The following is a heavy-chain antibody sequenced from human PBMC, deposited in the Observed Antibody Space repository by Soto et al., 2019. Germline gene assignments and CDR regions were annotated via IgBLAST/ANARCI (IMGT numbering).Heavy chain of an antibody. V-gene: IGHV4-59*08. CDR1: GGSISSYY. J-gene: IGHJ4*02. Sequence: QVQLQESGPGLVKPSETLSLTCTVSGGSISSYYWSWIRQPPGKGLEWIGYIYYSGSTNYNPPLKSRVTISVDTSKNQFSLKLSSVTAADTAVYYCARSIDEYSSSSGYYFDYWGQGTLVTVSS. D-gene: IGHD6-6*01. CDR2: IYYSGST. CDR3: ARSIDEYSSSSGYYFDY.